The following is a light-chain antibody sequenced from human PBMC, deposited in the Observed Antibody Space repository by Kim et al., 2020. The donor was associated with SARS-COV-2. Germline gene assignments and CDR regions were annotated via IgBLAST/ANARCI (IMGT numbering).Light chain of an antibody. Sequence: SYELTQPPSVSVAPGQTAIITCSGDKLGDRHACWYQKRPGQSPVLVIYQDIKRPSGIPERFSGSNSENTATLNISGTQAMDEADYYCQVWDSSTAEFGGG. CDR3: QVWDSSTAE. J-gene: IGLJ3*02. CDR2: QDI. CDR1: KLGDRH. V-gene: IGLV3-1*01.